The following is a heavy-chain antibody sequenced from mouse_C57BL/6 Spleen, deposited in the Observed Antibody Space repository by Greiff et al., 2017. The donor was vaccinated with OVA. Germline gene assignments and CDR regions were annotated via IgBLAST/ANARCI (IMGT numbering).Heavy chain of an antibody. CDR3: ARDGGAIDY. Sequence: QVQLQQPGAELTNPVASVKLSCKASGYTFTSYWMHWVKQRPGQGLEWIGMIHPNGGSTNYNEKFKSKATLTVDKSSSTAYMQLSSLTSEDSAVFYCARDGGAIDYWGQGTSVTVSA. CDR1: GYTFTSYW. J-gene: IGHJ4*01. CDR2: IHPNGGST. V-gene: IGHV1-64*01.